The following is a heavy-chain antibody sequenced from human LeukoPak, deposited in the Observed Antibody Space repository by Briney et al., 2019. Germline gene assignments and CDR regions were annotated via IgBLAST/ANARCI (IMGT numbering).Heavy chain of an antibody. CDR3: AKGGNFAPLDY. V-gene: IGHV3-23*01. CDR2: ISTTGSDT. CDR1: GFTFSNSA. D-gene: IGHD1-7*01. J-gene: IGHJ4*02. Sequence: PGGSLRLSCAASGFTFSNSAMTWVRQAPGKGLEWVSAISTTGSDTIYTDSVKDRFTISRDNSKNTLYLQMNSLGAENTAVYYCAKGGNFAPLDYWGQGTLVTVSS.